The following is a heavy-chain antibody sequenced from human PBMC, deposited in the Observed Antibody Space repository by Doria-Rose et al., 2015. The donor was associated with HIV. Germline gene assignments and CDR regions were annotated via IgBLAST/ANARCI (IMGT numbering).Heavy chain of an antibody. CDR3: ARVKSSRWYHKYYFDF. V-gene: IGHV2-26*01. CDR1: GVSLSSPGMG. J-gene: IGHJ4*02. Sequence: QTTLKESGPALVKPTETLTLTCTVSGVSLSSPGMGVSWIRQPPGKALEWLANIFSDDERSYKASLKSRLTISRGTSKSQVVLTMTDMDPVDTVTYYCARVKSSRWYHKYYFDFWGQGTLVIVPA. CDR2: IFSDDER. D-gene: IGHD6-13*01.